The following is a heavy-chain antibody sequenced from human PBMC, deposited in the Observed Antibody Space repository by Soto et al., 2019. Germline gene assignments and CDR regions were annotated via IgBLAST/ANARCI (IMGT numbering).Heavy chain of an antibody. CDR3: SSYNTGTIINAYYYYGMDV. D-gene: IGHD1-1*01. CDR1: GYTFTSYY. V-gene: IGHV1-46*01. J-gene: IGHJ6*02. Sequence: ASVKVSCKASGYTFTSYYMHWVRQAPGQGLEWMGIINPSGGSTSYAQKFQGRVTMTRDTSTSTVYMEQSSLRSEDTAVYYCSSYNTGTIINAYYYYGMDVWGQGTTVTVSS. CDR2: INPSGGST.